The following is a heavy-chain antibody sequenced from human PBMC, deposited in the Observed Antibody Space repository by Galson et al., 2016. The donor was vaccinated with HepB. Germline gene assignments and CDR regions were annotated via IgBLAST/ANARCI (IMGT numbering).Heavy chain of an antibody. CDR2: ISTGSNMI. CDR1: GFNFSDYY. V-gene: IGHV3-11*01. CDR3: SRGYCSSTACRGGLDV. D-gene: IGHD2-2*01. J-gene: IGHJ6*02. Sequence: LRLSCAGTGFNFSDYYMSWVRQAPGKGLEWHSYISTGSNMIYYAASVKGRFTISKDNAKNSLFLQMNDLIAADAAQYYCSRGYCSSTACRGGLDVWGQGTTVTVSS.